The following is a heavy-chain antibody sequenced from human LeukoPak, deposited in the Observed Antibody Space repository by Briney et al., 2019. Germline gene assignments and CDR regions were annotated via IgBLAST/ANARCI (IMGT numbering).Heavy chain of an antibody. J-gene: IGHJ5*02. CDR3: ARDSVPAYCSSTSCYNLLNWFDP. CDR2: IYHSGST. Sequence: SETLSLTCTVSGYSISSGYYWGWIRQPPGKGLGGIGSIYHSGSTYYNPSLKSRVTISVDTSKNQFSLKLSSVTAADTAVYYCARDSVPAYCSSTSCYNLLNWFDPWGQGTLVTVSS. V-gene: IGHV4-38-2*02. CDR1: GYSISSGYY. D-gene: IGHD2-2*01.